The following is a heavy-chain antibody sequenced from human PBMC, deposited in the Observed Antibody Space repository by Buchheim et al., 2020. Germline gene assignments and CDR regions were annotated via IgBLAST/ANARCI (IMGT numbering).Heavy chain of an antibody. Sequence: QVQLVQSGAEAKKPGSSVKVSCKASGGTFSSYAISWVRQAPGQGLEWMGGIIPIFGTANYAQKFQGRVTITADESTSTAYMELSSLRSEDTAVYYCASSVSLTGYKYYYYYYGMDVWGQGTT. CDR2: IIPIFGTA. CDR1: GGTFSSYA. V-gene: IGHV1-69*01. J-gene: IGHJ6*02. D-gene: IGHD3-9*01. CDR3: ASSVSLTGYKYYYYYYGMDV.